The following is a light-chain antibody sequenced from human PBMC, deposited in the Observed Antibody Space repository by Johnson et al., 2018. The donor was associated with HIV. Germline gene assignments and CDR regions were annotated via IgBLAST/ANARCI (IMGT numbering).Light chain of an antibody. J-gene: IGLJ1*01. CDR1: SSNIGNNY. Sequence: QAVLTQPPSVSAAPGQKVTISCSGSSSNIGNNYVSWYQQLPGTAPKLLIYENTKRPSGIPDRFSGYKSGTSATLGITGLQTGDEADYYCGTWDSSLSAGGVFGTGTKFTVL. V-gene: IGLV1-51*02. CDR2: ENT. CDR3: GTWDSSLSAGGV.